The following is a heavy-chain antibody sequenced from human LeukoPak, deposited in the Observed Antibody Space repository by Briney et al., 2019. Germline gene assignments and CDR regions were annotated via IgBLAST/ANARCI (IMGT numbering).Heavy chain of an antibody. D-gene: IGHD3-3*01. J-gene: IGHJ3*02. CDR1: GSTFSSHT. V-gene: IGHV3-48*04. Sequence: GGSLRLSCAASGSTFSSHTMNWVRQAPGKGLEWVSYISSTSSVIHYADSVKGRFTISRDNAKNSLYLQMNSLRAEDTAVYYCARHVSRYDFWNGIVGDAFDIWGRGTMLTVSS. CDR3: ARHVSRYDFWNGIVGDAFDI. CDR2: ISSTSSVI.